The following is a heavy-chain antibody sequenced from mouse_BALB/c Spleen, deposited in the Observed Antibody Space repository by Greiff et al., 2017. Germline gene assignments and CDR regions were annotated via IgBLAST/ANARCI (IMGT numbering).Heavy chain of an antibody. CDR1: GFTFSSFG. CDR2: ISSGSSTI. J-gene: IGHJ3*01. D-gene: IGHD1-1*01. CDR3: AGYYGSRGAWFAY. Sequence: EVHLVESGGGLVQPGGSRKLSCAASGFTFSSFGMHWVRQAPEKGLEWVAYISSGSSTIYYADTVKGRFTISRDNPKNTLFLQMTSLRSEDTAMYYCAGYYGSRGAWFAYWGQGTLVTVSA. V-gene: IGHV5-17*02.